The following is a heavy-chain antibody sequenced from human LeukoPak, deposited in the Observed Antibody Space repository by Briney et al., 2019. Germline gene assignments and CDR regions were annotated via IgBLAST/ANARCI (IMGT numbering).Heavy chain of an antibody. J-gene: IGHJ4*02. Sequence: GGSLRLSCAASGFTFRSHWIHWVRQAPGKGLVWVSRINSDGSNPNYADSVKGRFTISRDNAKDTLYLQMSSLRAEDTALYYCARQSYYDNYFDYWGQGTLVTVSS. V-gene: IGHV3-74*01. D-gene: IGHD3-22*01. CDR2: INSDGSNP. CDR1: GFTFRSHW. CDR3: ARQSYYDNYFDY.